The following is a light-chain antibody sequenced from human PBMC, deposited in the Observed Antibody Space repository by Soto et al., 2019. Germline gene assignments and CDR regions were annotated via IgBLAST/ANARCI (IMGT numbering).Light chain of an antibody. CDR2: KAS. J-gene: IGKJ3*01. Sequence: DIQMTQSPSTLSASVGDRVTITCRASQSISSWLAWYQQKPGKAPKLLIYKASSLESGVPSRFSGSGSGTDFTLTISSLQPDDFAPYYFQQYNSYPFTFGPGTKVDIK. CDR1: QSISSW. V-gene: IGKV1-5*03. CDR3: QQYNSYPFT.